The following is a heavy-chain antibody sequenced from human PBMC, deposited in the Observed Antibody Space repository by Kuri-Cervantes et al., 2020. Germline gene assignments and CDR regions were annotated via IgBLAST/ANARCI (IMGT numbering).Heavy chain of an antibody. J-gene: IGHJ4*02. CDR3: ARGCSSTSCYALFDY. CDR1: GFTFSSYA. CDR2: ISGSGGST. Sequence: LSLTCAASGFTFSSYAMSWVRQAPGKGLEWVSAISGSGGSTYYADSVKGRFTISRDNSKNTLYLQMNSLRAEDTAVYYCARGCSSTSCYALFDYWGQGTLVTVSS. V-gene: IGHV3-23*01. D-gene: IGHD2-2*01.